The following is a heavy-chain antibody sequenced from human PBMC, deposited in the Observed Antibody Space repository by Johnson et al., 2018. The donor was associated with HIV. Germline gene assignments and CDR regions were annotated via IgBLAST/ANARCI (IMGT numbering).Heavy chain of an antibody. J-gene: IGHJ3*02. CDR2: ISSNGGST. V-gene: IGHV3-64*01. CDR3: ARGAGYLAWLSADEGFAFDI. Sequence: VQLVESGGGLVQPGGSLRLSCAASGFIFSSYAMHWVRQGPGKRLEFVSAISSNGGSTYYANSVKGIFTISRDNSKNTLYLQMGSLRTEDMAVYYCARGAGYLAWLSADEGFAFDIWGQGTMVTVSS. CDR1: GFIFSSYA. D-gene: IGHD3/OR15-3a*01.